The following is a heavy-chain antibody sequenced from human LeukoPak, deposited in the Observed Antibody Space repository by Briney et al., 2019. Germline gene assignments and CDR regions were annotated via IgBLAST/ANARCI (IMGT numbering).Heavy chain of an antibody. CDR1: GYTFTSYA. D-gene: IGHD1-26*01. V-gene: IGHV1-3*01. J-gene: IGHJ4*02. CDR2: INAGNGNT. CDR3: ARDLISGSWLS. Sequence: AASVKVSCKASGYTFTSYAMHWVRQPPGQRLEWMGWINAGNGNTKYSQKFQGRVTITRDTSASTAYMELSSLRSEDTAVYYCARDLISGSWLSWGQGTLVTVSS.